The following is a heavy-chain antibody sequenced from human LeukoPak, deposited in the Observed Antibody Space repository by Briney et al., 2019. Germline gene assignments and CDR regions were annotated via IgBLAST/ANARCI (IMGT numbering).Heavy chain of an antibody. V-gene: IGHV4-61*01. CDR2: IYYSGST. CDR1: GGSISSSSYY. Sequence: SETLSLTCTVSGGSISSSSYYWSWIRQPPGKGLEWIGYIYYSGSTNYSPSLKSRVTISVDTSKNQFSLKLSSVTAADTAVYYCARDETGWYGGYYYYYMDVWGKGTTVTVSS. J-gene: IGHJ6*03. D-gene: IGHD6-19*01. CDR3: ARDETGWYGGYYYYYMDV.